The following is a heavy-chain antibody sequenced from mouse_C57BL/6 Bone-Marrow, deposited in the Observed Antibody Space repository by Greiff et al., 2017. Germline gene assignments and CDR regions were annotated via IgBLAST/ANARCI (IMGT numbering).Heavy chain of an antibody. CDR1: GYTFTSYG. V-gene: IGHV1-81*01. J-gene: IGHJ3*01. CDR2: IYPRGGNT. Sequence: QVQLQQSGAELARPGASVKLSCKASGYTFTSYGISWVKQRTGQGLEWIGEIYPRGGNTYYNEKFKGKATLTADKSSSTAYMELRSLTSEDSAVYFCARDWWFAYWGQGTLVTVSA. CDR3: ARDWWFAY. D-gene: IGHD4-1*01.